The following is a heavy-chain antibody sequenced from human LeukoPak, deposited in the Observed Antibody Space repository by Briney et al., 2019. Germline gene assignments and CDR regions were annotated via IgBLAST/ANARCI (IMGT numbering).Heavy chain of an antibody. D-gene: IGHD3-10*01. CDR3: AKDTFYGSGKYYNGHFDY. V-gene: IGHV3-9*01. CDR1: GFTFDDYA. CDR2: INWNSGSI. Sequence: GGSLRLSCAASGFTFDDYAMHWVRQAPGKGLEWVSGINWNSGSIGYGDSVKGRFTISRDNAKNSLYLQMNSLRAEDTALYYCAKDTFYGSGKYYNGHFDYWGQGALVTVPS. J-gene: IGHJ4*02.